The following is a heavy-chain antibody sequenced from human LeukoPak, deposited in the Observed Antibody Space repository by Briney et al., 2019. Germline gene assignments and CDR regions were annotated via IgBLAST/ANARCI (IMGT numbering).Heavy chain of an antibody. D-gene: IGHD3/OR15-3a*01. Sequence: HPGGSLRLSCAASGFSFSGEAMSWVRQAPGEGLEWVATIKKDGSETHYVESVKGRFTISRHNADSSLYLQMNSLRAEDTAVYYCARDYKSPDFWAGYPPYHHDHWGQGTLVTVSS. CDR3: ARDYKSPDFWAGYPPYHHDH. J-gene: IGHJ4*02. V-gene: IGHV3-7*01. CDR2: IKKDGSET. CDR1: GFSFSGEA.